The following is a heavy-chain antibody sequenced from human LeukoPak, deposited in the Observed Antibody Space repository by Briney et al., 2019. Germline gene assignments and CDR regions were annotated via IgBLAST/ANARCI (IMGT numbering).Heavy chain of an antibody. CDR2: IYWNDDK. CDR3: AHSGSPGYYYGMDV. J-gene: IGHJ6*02. D-gene: IGHD3-10*01. Sequence: SGPTLFNPTQPLTLTCTLSGFSLSTSGVGVGWSRQPPAKALEWLALIYWNDDKRYSPSLKSRLTITKDTSKNQVVLTMTNMDPVDTATYYCAHSGSPGYYYGMDVWGQGTTVTVSS. V-gene: IGHV2-5*01. CDR1: GFSLSTSGVG.